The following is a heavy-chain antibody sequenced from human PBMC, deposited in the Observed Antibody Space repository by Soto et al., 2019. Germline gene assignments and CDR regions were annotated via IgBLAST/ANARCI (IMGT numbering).Heavy chain of an antibody. CDR2: ISGSGGST. Sequence: GGSLRLSCAASGFTFSSYAMSWVRQAPGKGLEWVSAISGSGGSTYYADSVKGRFTISGDNSKNTLYLQMNSLRAEDTAVYYCAKGFTPPTWGDAFDIWGQGTMVTVSS. CDR3: AKGFTPPTWGDAFDI. V-gene: IGHV3-23*01. J-gene: IGHJ3*02. CDR1: GFTFSSYA. D-gene: IGHD1-26*01.